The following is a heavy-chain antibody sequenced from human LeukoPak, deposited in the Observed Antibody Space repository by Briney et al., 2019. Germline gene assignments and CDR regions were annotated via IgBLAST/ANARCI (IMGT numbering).Heavy chain of an antibody. V-gene: IGHV3-33*08. D-gene: IGHD1-26*01. Sequence: GRSLRLSCAASGFTFSSFAMHWVRQAPGKGLEWVAIIWSDGSNKYYADSVKGRFTISRDNSKNTLYLQMNSLRAEDTAVYYCARGSGSFSGGFDYWGQGTLVTVSS. CDR3: ARGSGSFSGGFDY. J-gene: IGHJ4*02. CDR2: IWSDGSNK. CDR1: GFTFSSFA.